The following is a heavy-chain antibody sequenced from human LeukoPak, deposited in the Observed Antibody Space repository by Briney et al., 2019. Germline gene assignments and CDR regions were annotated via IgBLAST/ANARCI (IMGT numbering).Heavy chain of an antibody. CDR3: ARHSSWYGNFDY. CDR1: GGSISSYY. D-gene: IGHD6-13*01. J-gene: IGHJ4*02. V-gene: IGHV4-4*07. Sequence: PSETLSLTCTVSGGSISSYYWSWIRQPAGKGLEWIGRIYTSGSTNYNPSFKSRVTISVDTPKNQFSLKLSSVTAADTAVYYCARHSSWYGNFDYWGQGTLVTVSS. CDR2: IYTSGST.